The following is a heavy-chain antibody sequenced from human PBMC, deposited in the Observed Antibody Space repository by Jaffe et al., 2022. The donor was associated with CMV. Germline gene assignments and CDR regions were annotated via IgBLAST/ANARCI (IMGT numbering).Heavy chain of an antibody. J-gene: IGHJ6*02. CDR3: ARAPDLDSSGPDYYYGMDV. Sequence: QVQLVQSGAEVKKPGSSVKVSCKASGGTFSSYAISWVRQAPGQGLEWMGGIIPIFGTANYAQKFQGRVTITADESTSTAYMELSSLRSEDTAVYYCARAPDLDSSGPDYYYGMDVWGQGTTVTVSS. D-gene: IGHD3-22*01. V-gene: IGHV1-69*01. CDR2: IIPIFGTA. CDR1: GGTFSSYA.